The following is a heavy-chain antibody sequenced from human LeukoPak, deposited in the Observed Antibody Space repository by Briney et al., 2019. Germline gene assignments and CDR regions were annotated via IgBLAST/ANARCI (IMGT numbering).Heavy chain of an antibody. V-gene: IGHV4-59*01. CDR3: ARGVVAAPQTFDY. Sequence: PSETLSLTCTVSGGSISGFYWSWLRQPPGKGLEWIGYIYYTGSTNYNPSLKNRVTISVDTSKNQFSLKLSSVTAADTAVYYCARGVVAAPQTFDYWGQGTLVAVSS. D-gene: IGHD2-15*01. J-gene: IGHJ4*02. CDR1: GGSISGFY. CDR2: IYYTGST.